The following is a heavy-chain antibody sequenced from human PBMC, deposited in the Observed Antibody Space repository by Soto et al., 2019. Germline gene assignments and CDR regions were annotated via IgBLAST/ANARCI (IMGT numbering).Heavy chain of an antibody. V-gene: IGHV1-2*02. D-gene: IGHD2-2*02. J-gene: IGHJ5*02. CDR1: GYTFTGYY. CDR2: INPNSGGT. Sequence: ASVKVSCKASGYTFTGYYMNWVRQAPGQGLEWMGWINPNSGGTNYAQKFQGRVTMTRDTSRSTAYLELSRLRSDDTAVDYSARVPSHCSSTSCYTLNWFDPWGQGTLVTVSS. CDR3: ARVPSHCSSTSCYTLNWFDP.